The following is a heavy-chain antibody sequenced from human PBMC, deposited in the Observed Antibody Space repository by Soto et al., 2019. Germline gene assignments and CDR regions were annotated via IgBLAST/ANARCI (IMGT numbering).Heavy chain of an antibody. CDR1: GDSVTSNVW. J-gene: IGHJ4*02. Sequence: QVQLQESGPGLVKPSGTLSLTCAVSGDSVTSNVWWSWVRQPPGKGLEWIGEAYHNGLTDYNPSLKSRVTMSVDTSKNELSLKLTSLTAADTAIYYCARDAAVPGESDRFDYWGQVTLVTVSS. CDR3: ARDAAVPGESDRFDY. CDR2: AYHNGLT. D-gene: IGHD6-19*01. V-gene: IGHV4-4*02.